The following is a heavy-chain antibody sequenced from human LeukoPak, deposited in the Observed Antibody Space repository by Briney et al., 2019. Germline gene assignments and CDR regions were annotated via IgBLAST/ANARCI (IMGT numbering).Heavy chain of an antibody. Sequence: PGGSLRLSCAASGFTFSSYAMSWVRQAPGKGLEWVSVIYSGGSTYYADSVKGRFTISRDNSKNTLYLQMNSLRAEDTAVYYCARDISYGNFDYWGQGTLVTVSS. CDR3: ARDISYGNFDY. J-gene: IGHJ4*02. D-gene: IGHD5-18*01. CDR2: IYSGGST. V-gene: IGHV3-53*01. CDR1: GFTFSSYA.